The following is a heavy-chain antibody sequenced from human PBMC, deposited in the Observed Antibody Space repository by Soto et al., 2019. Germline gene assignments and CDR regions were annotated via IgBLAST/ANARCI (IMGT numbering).Heavy chain of an antibody. Sequence: QLRLQESGPGLVKPSETLSLTCTVSGGSISSSSYYWGWIRQPPGKGLEWIGSIFYSGSTYYNPSLKSRVTISVDTSKNQFSLKLSSVTAADTAVYYCARLSRAALQWPRIKFDYWGQGTLVTVSS. CDR1: GGSISSSSYY. V-gene: IGHV4-39*01. CDR3: ARLSRAALQWPRIKFDY. J-gene: IGHJ4*02. D-gene: IGHD6-19*01. CDR2: IFYSGST.